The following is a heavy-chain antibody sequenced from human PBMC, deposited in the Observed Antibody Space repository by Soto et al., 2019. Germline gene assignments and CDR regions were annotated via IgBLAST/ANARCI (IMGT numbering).Heavy chain of an antibody. CDR3: AKCAGSGWYPDY. V-gene: IGHV3-23*01. D-gene: IGHD6-19*01. Sequence: EVQLLESAGGLVQPGGSLSLSFAASGFTFSSYAMSWVPRPPGKGLEWVSAISGSGANTYYADSVKGRFTISRDNSKNTLFLQLNSLRAEDTAVYYCAKCAGSGWYPDYWGQGTLVTVSS. CDR1: GFTFSSYA. J-gene: IGHJ4*02. CDR2: ISGSGANT.